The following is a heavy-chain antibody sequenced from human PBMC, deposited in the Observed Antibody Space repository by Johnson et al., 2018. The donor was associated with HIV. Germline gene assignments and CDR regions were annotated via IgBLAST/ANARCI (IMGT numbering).Heavy chain of an antibody. Sequence: VQLVESGGGLVQPGGSLRLSCAASGFTFSSYAMHWVRQAPGKGLEYVSAISSNGGSSYYANSVEGRFTISRDNSKNTLYLQMGRLRAEDMAVYYCARRDNDAFDIWGQGTMVTVSS. CDR2: ISSNGGSS. J-gene: IGHJ3*02. V-gene: IGHV3-64*01. CDR3: ARRDNDAFDI. CDR1: GFTFSSYA.